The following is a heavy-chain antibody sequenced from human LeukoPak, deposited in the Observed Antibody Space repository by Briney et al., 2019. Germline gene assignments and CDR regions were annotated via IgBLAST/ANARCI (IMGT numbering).Heavy chain of an antibody. Sequence: GGSLRLSCAASGFTFSSYTMSWVRQAPGKGLEWVSTITTSDGNTYYADSVKGRFTVSRDNSKNSLYLQMISLRAEDTAVYYCARETLSSSWTFDYWGQGTLVTVSS. V-gene: IGHV3-23*01. J-gene: IGHJ4*02. CDR2: ITTSDGNT. D-gene: IGHD6-13*01. CDR3: ARETLSSSWTFDY. CDR1: GFTFSSYT.